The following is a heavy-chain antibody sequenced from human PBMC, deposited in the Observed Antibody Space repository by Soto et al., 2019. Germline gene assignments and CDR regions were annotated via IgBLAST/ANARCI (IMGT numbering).Heavy chain of an antibody. J-gene: IGHJ5*02. CDR1: GGSISSGGYY. Sequence: SETLSLTCTVSGGSISSGGYYWSWIRQHPGKGLEWIGYIYYSGSTYYNPSLKSRVTISVDTSKNQFSLKLSSVTAADTAVYYCARDLIRIAAAGNWLDPWGQGTLVTVSS. CDR3: ARDLIRIAAAGNWLDP. CDR2: IYYSGST. D-gene: IGHD6-13*01. V-gene: IGHV4-31*03.